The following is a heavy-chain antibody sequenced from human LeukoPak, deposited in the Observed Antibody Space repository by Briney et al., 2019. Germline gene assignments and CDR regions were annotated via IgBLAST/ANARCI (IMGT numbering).Heavy chain of an antibody. Sequence: PSETLSLTCTVSGYSISGGYYWGWIRQPPGRGLEWIGSIYHSGSTYYNPSLKSRVTISVDTSKNQFSLKVTSVTAADTAVYYCASAYYDILGGHFDYWGQGTLVTVSS. J-gene: IGHJ4*02. V-gene: IGHV4-38-2*02. CDR2: IYHSGST. D-gene: IGHD3-9*01. CDR3: ASAYYDILGGHFDY. CDR1: GYSISGGYY.